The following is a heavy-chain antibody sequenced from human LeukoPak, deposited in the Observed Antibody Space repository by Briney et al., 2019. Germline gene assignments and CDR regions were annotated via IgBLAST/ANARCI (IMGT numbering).Heavy chain of an antibody. CDR3: AKILSYDYVWGSYRPFDY. CDR2: INPNSGGT. V-gene: IGHV1-2*06. J-gene: IGHJ4*02. Sequence: ASVKVSCKASGYTLTGYYMHWVRQAPGQGLEWMGRINPNSGGTNYAQKFQGRVTMTRDTSISTAYMELSRLRSDDTAVYYCAKILSYDYVWGSYRPFDYWGQGTLVTVSS. CDR1: GYTLTGYY. D-gene: IGHD3-16*02.